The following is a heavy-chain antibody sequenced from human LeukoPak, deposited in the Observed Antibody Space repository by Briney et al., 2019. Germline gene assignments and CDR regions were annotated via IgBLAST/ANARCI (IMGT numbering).Heavy chain of an antibody. CDR3: ARETKYYYYGMDV. CDR1: GGTFSSYA. Sequence: SVKVSCKASGGTFSSYAISWVRQAPGQGLEWMGGIIPIFGTANYAQKFQGRVTITADESTSTAYMELSSLRSEDTAVYYCARETKYYYYGMDVWGQGTTVTVSS. V-gene: IGHV1-69*01. D-gene: IGHD1-14*01. J-gene: IGHJ6*02. CDR2: IIPIFGTA.